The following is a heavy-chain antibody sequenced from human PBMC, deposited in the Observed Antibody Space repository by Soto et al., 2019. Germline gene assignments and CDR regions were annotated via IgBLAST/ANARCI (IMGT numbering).Heavy chain of an antibody. CDR1: GGTFSSYA. CDR3: ARGQRGYYYDSSGPFDF. D-gene: IGHD3-22*01. J-gene: IGHJ4*02. CDR2: IIPIFGTA. V-gene: IGHV1-69*13. Sequence: SVKVSCKASGGTFSSYAISWVRQAPGQGLEWMGGIIPIFGTANYAQKFQGRVTITADESTSTAYMELSSLRSEDTAVYYCARGQRGYYYDSSGPFDFWGQGTLVTVSS.